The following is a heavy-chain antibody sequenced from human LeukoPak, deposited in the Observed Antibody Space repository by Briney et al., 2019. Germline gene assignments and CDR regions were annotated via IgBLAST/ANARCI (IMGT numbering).Heavy chain of an antibody. CDR3: ARDCLYGSGSYSAEGFDP. J-gene: IGHJ5*02. Sequence: PSETLSLTCTVSGGSISSYYWSWIRQPPGKGLEWIGYIYYSGSTNYDPSLKSRVTISVDTSKNQFSLKLSSVTAADTAVYYCARDCLYGSGSYSAEGFDPWGQGTLVTVSS. D-gene: IGHD3-10*01. CDR1: GGSISSYY. CDR2: IYYSGST. V-gene: IGHV4-59*12.